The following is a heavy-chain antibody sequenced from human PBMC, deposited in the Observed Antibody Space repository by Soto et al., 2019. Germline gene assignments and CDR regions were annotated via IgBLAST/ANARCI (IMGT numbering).Heavy chain of an antibody. V-gene: IGHV3-30-3*01. D-gene: IGHD3-9*01. Sequence: GGSMRLSCAASGFSFSSYAMHWIRQAPGKGLEWVAVISFDGNIIHYADSVKGRFIISRDDSNNTRYLRIHCLSGEDTAVYYCARTFDTITYCFGCWGQGTLVTVSS. CDR1: GFSFSSYA. J-gene: IGHJ4*02. CDR2: ISFDGNII. CDR3: ARTFDTITYCFGC.